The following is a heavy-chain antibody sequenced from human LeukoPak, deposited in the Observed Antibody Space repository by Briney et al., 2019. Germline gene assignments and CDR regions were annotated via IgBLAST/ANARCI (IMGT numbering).Heavy chain of an antibody. CDR2: MNPNSGNT. Sequence: ASVTVSCKDSGYTFTSYDINWVGQASGQGGEWMGWMNPNSGNTGYVQKFQGRVTMTRHTSISTAYMELSSLRSDDTAVYYCARGYDTTNNYYYYGMDVWGQGTTVTVSS. D-gene: IGHD3-9*01. CDR1: GYTFTSYD. V-gene: IGHV1-8*01. J-gene: IGHJ6*02. CDR3: ARGYDTTNNYYYYGMDV.